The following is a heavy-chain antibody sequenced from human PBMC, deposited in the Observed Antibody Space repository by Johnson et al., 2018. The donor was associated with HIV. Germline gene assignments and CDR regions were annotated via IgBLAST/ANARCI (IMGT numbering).Heavy chain of an antibody. D-gene: IGHD2-15*01. J-gene: IGHJ3*01. CDR1: GFTFSNYG. Sequence: QEQLVESGGGVVQPGRSLRLSCAAFGFTFSNYGVHWVRQAPGKGLEWVAVISYDGSNKYYADSVKGRFTISRDNSKNTLYLQMNTLRAEDAAVYYCAKGWGISGGFDFWGQGTRVSVSS. CDR3: AKGWGISGGFDF. CDR2: ISYDGSNK. V-gene: IGHV3-30*18.